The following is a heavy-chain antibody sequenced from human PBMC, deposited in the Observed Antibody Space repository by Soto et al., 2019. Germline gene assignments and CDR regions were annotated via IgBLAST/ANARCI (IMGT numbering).Heavy chain of an antibody. CDR2: ISGSGRTI. J-gene: IGHJ6*02. CDR1: RLDLSGAV. Sequence: GGSLRLPCSPSRLDLSGAVMCWVLQPPGKGLEWVSSISGSGRTIYHADSMRGRFAISRDNSKNSLYLQLNNLRVDDTAVYYCAKVGPSYYYGMDVWGQGTTVTVSS. D-gene: IGHD1-26*01. V-gene: IGHV3-23*01. CDR3: AKVGPSYYYGMDV.